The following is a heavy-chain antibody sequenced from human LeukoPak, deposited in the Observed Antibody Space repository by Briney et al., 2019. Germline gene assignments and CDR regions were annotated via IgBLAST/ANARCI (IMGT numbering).Heavy chain of an antibody. J-gene: IGHJ6*02. Sequence: GASVKVSCKASGYTFTSYDINWVRQATGQGLEWMGWMNPNSGNTGYAQKFQGRVTMTRNTSISTAYMELSSLRSEDTAVYYCARWGRGYSFNYYYGMDVWGQGTTVTVSS. CDR3: ARWGRGYSFNYYYGMDV. D-gene: IGHD5-18*01. CDR2: MNPNSGNT. V-gene: IGHV1-8*01. CDR1: GYTFTSYD.